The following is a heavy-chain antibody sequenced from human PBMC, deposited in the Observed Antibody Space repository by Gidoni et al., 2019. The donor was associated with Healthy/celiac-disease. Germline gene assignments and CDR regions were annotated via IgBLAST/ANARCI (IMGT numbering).Heavy chain of an antibody. Sequence: QVQLQESGPGLVKPAETLALTGTLSGGSISSYYWGWIRQPPGKGMEWIGYIDYSGSTNYNPSLKSRVTISVDTSKNQFSLKLSSVTAADTAVYYCARVTGGLTIAYWGQGTLVTVSS. CDR3: ARVTGGLTIAY. CDR2: IDYSGST. J-gene: IGHJ4*02. CDR1: GGSISSYY. V-gene: IGHV4-59*01. D-gene: IGHD3-10*01.